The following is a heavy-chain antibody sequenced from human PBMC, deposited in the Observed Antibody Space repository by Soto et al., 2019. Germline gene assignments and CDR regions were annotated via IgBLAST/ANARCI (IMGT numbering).Heavy chain of an antibody. CDR3: ARVTGYCTNGVCAGYYYYYGMDV. Sequence: ASVKVSCKASGYTFNSYAMHWVRQAPGQRLEWMGWINAGNGNTKYSQKFQGRVTITRDTSASTAYMELSSLRSEDTAVYYCARVTGYCTNGVCAGYYYYYGMDVWG. CDR2: INAGNGNT. V-gene: IGHV1-3*01. CDR1: GYTFNSYA. D-gene: IGHD2-8*01. J-gene: IGHJ6*02.